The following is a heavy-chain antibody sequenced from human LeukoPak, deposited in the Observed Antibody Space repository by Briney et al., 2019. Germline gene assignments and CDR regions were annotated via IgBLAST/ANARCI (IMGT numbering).Heavy chain of an antibody. J-gene: IGHJ4*02. V-gene: IGHV4-39*01. CDR2: IYYSGNT. CDR3: ARQTGSGLFILP. CDR1: GGSISSYY. Sequence: SETLSLTCTVSGGSISSYYWSWIRQPPGKELEWIGSIYYSGNTYYNASLKSQVSISIDTSKNQFSLRLTSVTAADTAVYYCARQTGSGLFILPGGQGTLVTVSS. D-gene: IGHD3/OR15-3a*01.